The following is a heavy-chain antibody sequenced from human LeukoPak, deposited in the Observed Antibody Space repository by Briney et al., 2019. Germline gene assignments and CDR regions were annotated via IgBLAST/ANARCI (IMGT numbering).Heavy chain of an antibody. J-gene: IGHJ4*02. D-gene: IGHD5-18*01. CDR2: IYYSGST. Sequence: SETLSLTCTVSGGSISSSSYYWGWIRQPPGKGLEWIGSIYYSGSTYYNPSLKSRVTISVDTSKNQFSLKLSSVTAADTAVYYCARDQPYTAMVGDFDYWGQGTLVTVSS. V-gene: IGHV4-39*07. CDR1: GGSISSSSYY. CDR3: ARDQPYTAMVGDFDY.